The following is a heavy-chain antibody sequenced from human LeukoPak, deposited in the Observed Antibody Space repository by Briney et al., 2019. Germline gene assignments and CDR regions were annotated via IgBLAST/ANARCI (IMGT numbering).Heavy chain of an antibody. V-gene: IGHV3-9*01. D-gene: IGHD3-22*01. CDR1: GFIFDDYA. J-gene: IGHJ4*02. CDR3: AKVYDSSGYYFDY. Sequence: GGSLRLSCAASGFIFDDYAMHWVRQAPGKGLGWVSGISWNSGSIGYADSVKGRFTISRDNAKNSLYLQMNSLRAEDTALYYCAKVYDSSGYYFDYWGQGTLVTVSS. CDR2: ISWNSGSI.